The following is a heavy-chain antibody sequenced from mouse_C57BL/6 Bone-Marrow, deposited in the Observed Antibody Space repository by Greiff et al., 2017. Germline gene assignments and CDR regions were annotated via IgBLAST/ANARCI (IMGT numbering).Heavy chain of an antibody. CDR2: IDPETGGT. CDR1: GYTFTDYE. V-gene: IGHV1-15*01. D-gene: IGHD2-4*01. J-gene: IGHJ2*02. Sequence: VQLQQSGAELVRPGASVTLSCKASGYTFTDYEMHWVKQTPVHGLEWIGAIDPETGGTAYNQKFKGKAILTADKSSSTAYMELRSLTSEDSAVXYCTKGDDYDGGWFDYWGQGTSLTVSS. CDR3: TKGDDYDGGWFDY.